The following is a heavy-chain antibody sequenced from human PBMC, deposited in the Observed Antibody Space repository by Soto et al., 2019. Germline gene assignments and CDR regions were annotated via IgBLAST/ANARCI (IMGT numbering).Heavy chain of an antibody. CDR3: ARVRPDSAMEIEY. J-gene: IGHJ4*02. CDR1: GGSIIISAYY. CDR2: IYYSGNT. Sequence: KSSETLSLTCTVSGGSIIISAYYWSWIRQHPGKGLEWIGYIYYSGNTYYTPSPKSRVTISVDTSKNQFSLKLSSVTAADTAVYYCARVRPDSAMEIEYRGQGTLVTVS. V-gene: IGHV4-31*03. D-gene: IGHD1-1*01.